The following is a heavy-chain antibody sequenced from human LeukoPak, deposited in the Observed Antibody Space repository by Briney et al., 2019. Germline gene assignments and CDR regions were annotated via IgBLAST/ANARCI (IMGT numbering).Heavy chain of an antibody. D-gene: IGHD3-16*01. V-gene: IGHV3-23*01. Sequence: GSLRLFLAAAGLRFSSFSIKRVRQGPARGLERVSSIRGNGETFYADSVKGRFTLSSDSSRNTVYFQLNNLRVEDTAIYYCARASWVSSTDAVRWGQGTLVTVSS. CDR2: IRGNGET. CDR1: GLRFSSFS. J-gene: IGHJ4*02. CDR3: ARASWVSSTDAVR.